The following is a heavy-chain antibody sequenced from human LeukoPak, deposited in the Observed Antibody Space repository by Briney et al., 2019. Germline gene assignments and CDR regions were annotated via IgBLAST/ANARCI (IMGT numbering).Heavy chain of an antibody. D-gene: IGHD2-2*01. CDR3: ARAGSPPEYCSSTSCPNYYYYYYMDV. Sequence: ASVKVSCKASGYTFTSYYMHWVRQAPGQGLEWMGIINPSGGSTSYAQKFQGRVTMTRDTSTSTVYMELSSLRSEDTAVYYCARAGSPPEYCSSTSCPNYYYYYYMDVWGKGTTVTVSS. J-gene: IGHJ6*03. CDR1: GYTFTSYY. V-gene: IGHV1-46*01. CDR2: INPSGGST.